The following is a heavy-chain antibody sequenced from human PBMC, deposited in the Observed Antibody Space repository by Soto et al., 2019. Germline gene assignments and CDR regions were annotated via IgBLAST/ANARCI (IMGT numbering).Heavy chain of an antibody. Sequence: SETLSLTCAVYGGSFSGYYWSWIRQPPGKGLEWIGEINHSGSTNYNHSLKSRVTISVDTSKNQFSLKLSSVTAADTAVYYCARHGLTYYDFWSGYSVFDYWGQGTLVTVSS. CDR3: ARHGLTYYDFWSGYSVFDY. CDR2: INHSGST. CDR1: GGSFSGYY. D-gene: IGHD3-3*01. V-gene: IGHV4-34*01. J-gene: IGHJ4*02.